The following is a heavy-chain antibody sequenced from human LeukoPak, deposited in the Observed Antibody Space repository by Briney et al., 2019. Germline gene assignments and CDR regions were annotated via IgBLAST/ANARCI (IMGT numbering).Heavy chain of an antibody. CDR1: GFTFSSYA. CDR3: ARDWQVVTQQNCFDP. J-gene: IGHJ5*02. Sequence: GGSLRLSCAASGFTFSSYAMHWVRQAPGKGLEWVAVISYDGSNKYYADSVKGRFTISRDNSKNTLYLQMNSLRAEDTAVYYCARDWQVVTQQNCFDPWGQGTLVTVSS. D-gene: IGHD4-23*01. CDR2: ISYDGSNK. V-gene: IGHV3-30-3*01.